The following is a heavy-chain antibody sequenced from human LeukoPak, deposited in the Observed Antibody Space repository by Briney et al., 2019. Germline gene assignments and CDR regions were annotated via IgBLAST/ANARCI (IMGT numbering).Heavy chain of an antibody. Sequence: GGSLRLSCAASGFTFSSYGMHWVRQAPGKGLEWVAFIRYDGSNKYYADSVKGRFTISRDNSKNPLYLQMNSLRAEDTAVYYCAKGTSMVRGDLFDYWGQGTLVTVSS. D-gene: IGHD3-10*01. CDR1: GFTFSSYG. CDR2: IRYDGSNK. CDR3: AKGTSMVRGDLFDY. V-gene: IGHV3-30*02. J-gene: IGHJ4*02.